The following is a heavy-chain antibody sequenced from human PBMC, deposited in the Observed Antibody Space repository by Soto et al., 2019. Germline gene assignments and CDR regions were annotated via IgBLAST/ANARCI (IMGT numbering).Heavy chain of an antibody. D-gene: IGHD3-9*01. CDR3: ARSLPLYDATGYYRAPSDH. CDR2: ISGAAGST. J-gene: IGHJ4*02. V-gene: IGHV3-23*01. Sequence: EVQLLESGGGLVQPGGSLRLSCAGSGFTFSSYAMNWVRQAPGKGLEWISGISGAAGSTYTADSVKGRFTISRDNSKNTLYLQMNSLRADDTAVYYCARSLPLYDATGYYRAPSDHWGQGTLVTVSS. CDR1: GFTFSSYA.